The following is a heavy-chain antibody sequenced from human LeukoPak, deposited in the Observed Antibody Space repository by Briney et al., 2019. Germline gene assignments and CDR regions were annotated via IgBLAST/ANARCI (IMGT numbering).Heavy chain of an antibody. D-gene: IGHD1-26*01. CDR1: GGSISSGDYY. CDR2: IYYSGST. J-gene: IGHJ4*02. CDR3: TGGSYSRYFDY. Sequence: SQTLSLTCTVSGGSISSGDYYWSWIRQPPGKGLEWIGYIYYSGSTYYNPSLKSRVTISVDTSKNQFSLKLRSVTAADTAVYYCTGGSYSRYFDYWGQGTLVTVSS. V-gene: IGHV4-30-4*08.